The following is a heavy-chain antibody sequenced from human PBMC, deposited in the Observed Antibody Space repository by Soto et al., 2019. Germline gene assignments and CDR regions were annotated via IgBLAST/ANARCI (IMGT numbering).Heavy chain of an antibody. CDR2: IYHSGST. Sequence: PSETLSLTCAVSGGSISSSNWWRWVRQPPGKGLEWIGEIYHSGSTNYNPSLKSRVTISVDKSKNQFSLKLSSVTAADTAVYYCARVVGDYYGSGSYYIFDYWGQGTLVTVSS. V-gene: IGHV4-4*02. J-gene: IGHJ4*02. D-gene: IGHD3-10*01. CDR3: ARVVGDYYGSGSYYIFDY. CDR1: GGSISSSNW.